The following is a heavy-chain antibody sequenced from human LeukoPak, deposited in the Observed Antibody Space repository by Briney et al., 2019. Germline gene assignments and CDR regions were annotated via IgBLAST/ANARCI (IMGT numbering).Heavy chain of an antibody. Sequence: ASVKVSCKASGYTFTSYGISWVRQAPGQGLEWMGWISAYNGNTNYAQKVQGRVTMTTDTSTSTAYMELRSLRSDDTAVYYCARDPSTHYYGSGSYYYWFDPWGQGTLVTVSS. CDR1: GYTFTSYG. J-gene: IGHJ5*02. V-gene: IGHV1-18*01. CDR2: ISAYNGNT. CDR3: ARDPSTHYYGSGSYYYWFDP. D-gene: IGHD3-10*01.